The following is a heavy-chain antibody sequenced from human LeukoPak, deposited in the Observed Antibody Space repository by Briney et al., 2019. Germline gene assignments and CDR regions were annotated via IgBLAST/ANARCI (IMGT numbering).Heavy chain of an antibody. CDR3: ARDVYGDYADY. J-gene: IGHJ4*02. CDR2: ISGGSGST. Sequence: GGSLRLSCAASGFTFSSYAMSWVRQAPGKGLAWVSTISGGSGSTYCADSVKGRFTISRDNSKNTLYLQMNSLRAEDTAVYYCARDVYGDYADYWGQGTLVTVSS. CDR1: GFTFSSYA. D-gene: IGHD4-17*01. V-gene: IGHV3-23*01.